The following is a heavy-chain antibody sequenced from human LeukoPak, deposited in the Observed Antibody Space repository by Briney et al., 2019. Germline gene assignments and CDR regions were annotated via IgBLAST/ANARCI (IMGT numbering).Heavy chain of an antibody. D-gene: IGHD3-10*01. J-gene: IGHJ4*02. CDR1: GYTFTGYY. V-gene: IGHV1-2*04. CDR2: INPNSGGT. Sequence: GASVKVSCKASGYTFTGYYMHWVRQAPGQGLEWMGWINPNSGGTNYAQKFQGWVTMTRDTSISTAYMELSRLRSDDTAVYYCARDRQYYYGSGSYYFDYWGQGTLVTVSS. CDR3: ARDRQYYYGSGSYYFDY.